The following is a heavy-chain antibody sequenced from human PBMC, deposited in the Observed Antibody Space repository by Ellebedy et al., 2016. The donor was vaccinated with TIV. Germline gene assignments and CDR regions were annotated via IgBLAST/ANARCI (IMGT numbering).Heavy chain of an antibody. D-gene: IGHD4-23*01. Sequence: GGSLRLSXEVSGLAFKSYGMNWVRQAPGKGLEWVAYINSDGQTLKYAEAVEGRFTISRDNAKNSLYLQMTSLRDEDTAVYYCARGRATVVTDFDYWGQGTLVTVSS. V-gene: IGHV3-48*02. CDR1: GLAFKSYG. CDR2: INSDGQTL. CDR3: ARGRATVVTDFDY. J-gene: IGHJ4*02.